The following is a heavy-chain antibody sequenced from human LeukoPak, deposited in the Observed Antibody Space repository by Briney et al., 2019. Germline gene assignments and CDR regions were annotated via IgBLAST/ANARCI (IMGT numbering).Heavy chain of an antibody. CDR3: AKDWIQFNRVFDCFDS. D-gene: IGHD5-18*01. J-gene: IGHJ4*02. V-gene: IGHV3-23*01. CDR2: IGNTET. Sequence: GGSLRPSCATSGFPFETNAMSWVRQAPGKGLEWVATIGNTETFYADSVTGRFTISRDNSKNTVNLQMNRLRVEDMAIYYCAKDWIQFNRVFDCFDSWGQGTLVTVSS. CDR1: GFPFETNA.